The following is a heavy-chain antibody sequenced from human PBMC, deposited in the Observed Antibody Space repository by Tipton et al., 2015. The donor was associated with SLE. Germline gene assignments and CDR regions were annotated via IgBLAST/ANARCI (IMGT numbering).Heavy chain of an antibody. CDR1: GDSMTSDFYF. V-gene: IGHV4-61*05. D-gene: IGHD2-21*01. J-gene: IGHJ4*02. CDR3: ARQIDPPYTYYFDY. CDR2: IHHSGST. Sequence: LRLSCTVSGDSMTSDFYFWGWIRQPPGKGLEWIGHIHHSGSTTYNPSLQSRVTISRDPSKNQFSLKVNSVTAADTAVYYCARQIDPPYTYYFDYWGQGTLVTVSS.